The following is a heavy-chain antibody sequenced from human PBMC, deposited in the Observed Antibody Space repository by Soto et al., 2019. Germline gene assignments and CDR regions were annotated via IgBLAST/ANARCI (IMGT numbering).Heavy chain of an antibody. D-gene: IGHD6-6*01. V-gene: IGHV3-73*01. J-gene: IGHJ4*02. CDR2: IRSKANNYAT. Sequence: GGSLRLSCAASGFTFSCSGMYWVRQASGKGLEWVGRIRSKANNYATAYAASVKGRFTISRDDSKNTAYLQMNSLKTEDTAVYYCTRLGISSSDYWGQGTLVTVSS. CDR3: TRLGISSSDY. CDR1: GFTFSCSG.